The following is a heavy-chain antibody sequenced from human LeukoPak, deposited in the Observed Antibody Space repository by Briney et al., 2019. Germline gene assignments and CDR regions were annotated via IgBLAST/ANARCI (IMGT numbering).Heavy chain of an antibody. Sequence: PSETLSLTCAVSGYSISSGYYWGWIRQPPGKGLEWIGSIYHSGSTYYNPSLKSRVTISVDTSKNQFSLKLSSVTAADTAVYYCARLGYCSSGSCPGYWGQGTLVTVSS. CDR1: GYSISSGYY. J-gene: IGHJ4*02. CDR2: IYHSGST. D-gene: IGHD2-15*01. CDR3: ARLGYCSSGSCPGY. V-gene: IGHV4-38-2*01.